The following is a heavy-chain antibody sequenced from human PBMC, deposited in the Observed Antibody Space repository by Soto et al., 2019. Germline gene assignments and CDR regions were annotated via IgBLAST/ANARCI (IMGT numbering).Heavy chain of an antibody. J-gene: IGHJ4*02. D-gene: IGHD6-19*01. CDR1: GFTFSSYD. CDR3: AREYGSWLDSEEKYFDY. V-gene: IGHV3-13*01. CDR2: IGTAGDT. Sequence: GGSLRLSCAASGFTFSSYDMHWVRQATGKGLEWVSAIGTAGDTYYPGSVKGRFTISRENAKNSLYLQMNSLRAEDTAVYYCAREYGSWLDSEEKYFDYWGQGTLVTVSS.